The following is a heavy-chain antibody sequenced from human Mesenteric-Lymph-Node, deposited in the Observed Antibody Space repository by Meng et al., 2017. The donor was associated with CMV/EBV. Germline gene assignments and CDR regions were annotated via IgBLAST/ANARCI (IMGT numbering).Heavy chain of an antibody. J-gene: IGHJ6*02. Sequence: AGSLRLSCAASGFTISSYEMNWVRQAPGKGLEWVSYISSSGSTIYYAYYLKGRCTISKDNAKNSLYLQMNSLRAEYAADYYCAREDKGVVVPAANPDYYYYCIDFWGQGTTVTVSS. V-gene: IGHV3-48*03. CDR2: ISSSGSTI. CDR1: GFTISSYE. CDR3: AREDKGVVVPAANPDYYYYCIDF. D-gene: IGHD2-2*01.